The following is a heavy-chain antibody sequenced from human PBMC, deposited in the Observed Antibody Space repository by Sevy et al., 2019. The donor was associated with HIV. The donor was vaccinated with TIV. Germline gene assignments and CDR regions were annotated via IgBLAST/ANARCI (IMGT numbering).Heavy chain of an antibody. CDR3: AGDMSAYTRNWNHEDSDAFDI. Sequence: GGSLRLSCAASGFTFSDYYMSWIRQAPGKGLEWVSYISSGGSTIYYADSVKGRFAISRDNAKNSLYQQMNSLRAEDTAVYYCAGDMSAYTRNWNHEDSDAFDIWGQGTSVTVSS. CDR2: ISSGGSTI. V-gene: IGHV3-11*01. D-gene: IGHD1-1*01. CDR1: GFTFSDYY. J-gene: IGHJ3*02.